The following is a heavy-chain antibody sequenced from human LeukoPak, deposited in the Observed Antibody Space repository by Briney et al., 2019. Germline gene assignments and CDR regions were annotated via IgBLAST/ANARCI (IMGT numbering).Heavy chain of an antibody. V-gene: IGHV4-34*01. CDR1: GGTFSDYN. J-gene: IGHJ3*02. Sequence: SETLSLTCTVNGGTFSDYNWNWIRQPPGKGLEWIGQITHSGSTNYNPSLKSRVTVSLDTSKKHLSLKLNSVTAAGTAVYYCARVGASAFDIWGPGTMVTVSS. D-gene: IGHD3-10*01. CDR2: ITHSGST. CDR3: ARVGASAFDI.